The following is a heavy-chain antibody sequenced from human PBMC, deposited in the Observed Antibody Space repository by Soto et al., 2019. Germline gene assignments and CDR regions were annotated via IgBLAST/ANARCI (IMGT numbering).Heavy chain of an antibody. CDR3: TRDSSGWPD. CDR2: IRSKVNSYAT. V-gene: IGHV3-73*02. D-gene: IGHD6-19*01. CDR1: GFTFSGSA. J-gene: IGHJ4*02. Sequence: EVQLVESGGGLVQPGGSLKLSCAASGFTFSGSAMHWVRQTSGKGLEWVGRIRSKVNSYATAYAASVKGRFTISRDDSKNTAYLQMNGRKTEDTAVYYCTRDSSGWPDWGQGTLVTVSS.